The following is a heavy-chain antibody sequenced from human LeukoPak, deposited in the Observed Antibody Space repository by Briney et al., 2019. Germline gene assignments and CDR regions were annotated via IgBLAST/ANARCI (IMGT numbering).Heavy chain of an antibody. D-gene: IGHD3-10*01. J-gene: IGHJ4*02. CDR1: GFIVSSNY. CDR3: ARANYGLFDY. V-gene: IGHV3-53*01. Sequence: GGSLRLSCAASGFIVSSNYMSWVRQAPGKGLEWVSVIYSGGSTYYADSVKGRFTISRDNSKNTLYLQMNSLRAEDTAVYYCARANYGLFDYWGQGTLVTVSS. CDR2: IYSGGST.